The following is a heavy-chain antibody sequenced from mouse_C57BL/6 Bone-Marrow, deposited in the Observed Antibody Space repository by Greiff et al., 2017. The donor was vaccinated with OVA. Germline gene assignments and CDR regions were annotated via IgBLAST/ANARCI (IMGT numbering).Heavy chain of an antibody. CDR2: IRLKSDNYAT. J-gene: IGHJ3*01. V-gene: IGHV6-3*01. CDR3: TVDGYEAY. Sequence: DVQLVESGGGLVQPGGSMKLSCVASGFTFSNYWMNWVRQSPEKGLEWVAQIRLKSDNYATHYAESVKGRFTISRDDSKSSVYLQMNNLRAEDTGIYYCTVDGYEAYWGQGTLVTVSA. D-gene: IGHD2-2*01. CDR1: GFTFSNYW.